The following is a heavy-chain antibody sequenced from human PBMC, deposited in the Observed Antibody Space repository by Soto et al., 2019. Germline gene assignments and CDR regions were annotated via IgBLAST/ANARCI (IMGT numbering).Heavy chain of an antibody. CDR1: GYTFSSYG. J-gene: IGHJ4*02. Sequence: QVQLVESGGGVVQPGRSLRLSCAASGYTFSSYGMHWVRQAPGKGLEWVAVISSDGSKKYYVDSVKGRFTISRDDSKNTVYLQMNSLRGEDTAVYYCTRDQSSAFHHWGQGTLVTVSS. V-gene: IGHV3-30*03. D-gene: IGHD6-19*01. CDR2: ISSDGSKK. CDR3: TRDQSSAFHH.